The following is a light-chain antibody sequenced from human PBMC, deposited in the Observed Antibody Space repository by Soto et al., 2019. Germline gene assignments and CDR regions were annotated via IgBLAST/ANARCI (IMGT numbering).Light chain of an antibody. V-gene: IGKV1-5*03. Sequence: DIQMTQSPSTPSASVGDRVTITCRASQSISSYLAWYQQKPGKAPKLLIYKASSLESGVPSRFSGSGAGTEFTLTISSLQPDDFATYYCQQYISYLYTFGQGTKLEMK. J-gene: IGKJ2*01. CDR2: KAS. CDR1: QSISSY. CDR3: QQYISYLYT.